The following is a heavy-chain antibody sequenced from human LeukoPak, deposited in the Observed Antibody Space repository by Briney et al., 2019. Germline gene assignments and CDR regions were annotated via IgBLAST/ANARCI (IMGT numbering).Heavy chain of an antibody. CDR2: ISAYNGNT. D-gene: IGHD3-22*01. CDR1: GYTFTSYG. Sequence: GASVKVSCKASGYTFTSYGISWVRQAPGQGLEWMGWISAYNGNTNYAQKFQGRVTMTRDTSTSTVYMELSSLRSEDTAVYYCARRRVVNYDSSGYPIEYYFDYWGQGTLVTVSS. V-gene: IGHV1-18*01. J-gene: IGHJ4*02. CDR3: ARRRVVNYDSSGYPIEYYFDY.